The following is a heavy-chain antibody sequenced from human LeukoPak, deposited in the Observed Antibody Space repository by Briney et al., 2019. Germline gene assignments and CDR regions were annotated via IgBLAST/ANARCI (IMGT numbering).Heavy chain of an antibody. CDR3: ARDSKNSSGYYSLFDY. V-gene: IGHV4-59*01. J-gene: IGHJ4*02. Sequence: PSETLSLTCTVSGDSIGTYYWNWIRQPPGKGLEWIGYIYYSGSTNYNPSLKSRVTISVDTSKNQFSLKLSSVTAADTAVYYCARDSKNSSGYYSLFDYWGQGTLVTVSS. D-gene: IGHD3-22*01. CDR1: GDSIGTYY. CDR2: IYYSGST.